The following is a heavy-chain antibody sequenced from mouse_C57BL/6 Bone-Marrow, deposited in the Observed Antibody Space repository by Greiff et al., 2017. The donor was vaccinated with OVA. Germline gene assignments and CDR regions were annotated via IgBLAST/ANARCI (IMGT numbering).Heavy chain of an antibody. Sequence: EVQLQQSGPVLVKPGASVKMSCKASGYTFTDYYMNWVKQSHGKSLEWIGVLNPYNGGTSYNQKFKGKATLTVDKSSSTAYMELNSLTSEDSAVYYCARPPITTVVATGDYYAMDYWGQGTSVTVSS. D-gene: IGHD1-1*01. J-gene: IGHJ4*01. CDR3: ARPPITTVVATGDYYAMDY. CDR2: LNPYNGGT. CDR1: GYTFTDYY. V-gene: IGHV1-19*01.